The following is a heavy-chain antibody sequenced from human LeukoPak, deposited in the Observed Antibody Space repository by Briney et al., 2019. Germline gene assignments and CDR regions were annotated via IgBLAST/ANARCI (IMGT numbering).Heavy chain of an antibody. V-gene: IGHV3-30*18. CDR3: AKDFMDSYGMDV. CDR1: GFPFSSYG. CDR2: ISDDGSNR. J-gene: IGHJ6*02. Sequence: PGGSLRLSCAAPGFPFSSYGMHWVRQGPGKGLEWVALISDDGSNRYYADSVKGRFTISRDNSKNMLYLQMNSLRAEDTAVYYCAKDFMDSYGMDVWGQGTTVTVSS.